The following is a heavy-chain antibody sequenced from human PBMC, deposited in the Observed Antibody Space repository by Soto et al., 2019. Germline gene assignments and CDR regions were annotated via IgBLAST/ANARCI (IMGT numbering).Heavy chain of an antibody. V-gene: IGHV1-69*01. CDR1: GGTFSSYA. CDR2: IIPIFGTA. D-gene: IGHD2-15*01. Sequence: QVQLVQSGAEVKKPGSSVKVSCKAPGGTFSSYAISWVRQAPGQGLEWMGGIIPIFGTANYAQKFQGRVTITGDESTSTGYMELSSMRSEEKAVYYCARSQGGSSSLDIYYYYYYGMDVWGQGTTVTVSS. J-gene: IGHJ6*02. CDR3: ARSQGGSSSLDIYYYYYYGMDV.